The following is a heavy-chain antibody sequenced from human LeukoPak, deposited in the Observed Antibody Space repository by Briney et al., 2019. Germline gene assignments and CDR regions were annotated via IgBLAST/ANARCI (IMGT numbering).Heavy chain of an antibody. D-gene: IGHD1-26*01. Sequence: ASVKPSCKTSGYTFTYYVISWVRQAPGQWLEWMGWINAYNGNTNDAQKFQGRVTMTTDTSTSTAYMELRSLRSDNTAVYCCARGEKPYDYWGQGTLVSVSS. CDR3: ARGEKPYDY. CDR1: GYTFTYYV. CDR2: INAYNGNT. V-gene: IGHV1-18*01. J-gene: IGHJ4*02.